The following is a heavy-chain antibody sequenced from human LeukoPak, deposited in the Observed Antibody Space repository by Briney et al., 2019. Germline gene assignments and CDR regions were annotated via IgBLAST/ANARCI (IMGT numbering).Heavy chain of an antibody. CDR1: GGSFSGYY. V-gene: IGHV4-34*01. D-gene: IGHD1-26*01. CDR2: INHSGST. J-gene: IGHJ2*01. CDR3: ARDRGGGSYYSAWYFDL. Sequence: PSGTLSLTCAVYGGSFSGYYWSWIRQPPGKGLEWIGEINHSGSTNYNPSLKSRVTISVDTSKNQFSLKLSSVTAADTAVYYCARDRGGGSYYSAWYFDLWGRGTLVTVSS.